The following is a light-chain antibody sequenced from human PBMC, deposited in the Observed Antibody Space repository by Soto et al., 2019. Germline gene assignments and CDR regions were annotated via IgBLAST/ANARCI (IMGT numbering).Light chain of an antibody. V-gene: IGKV4-1*01. J-gene: IGKJ2*01. CDR1: QSVLYSSNNKNY. CDR2: WAS. CDR3: QQYYSTPYT. Sequence: DIVMTQSPDSLAVSLGERATINCKSSQSVLYSSNNKNYLAWYQQKPGQPPKLLIYWASTRESGVPDRFSGSGSGTYFTLTISSLQAEDVAVYYCQQYYSTPYTFGQGTKREI.